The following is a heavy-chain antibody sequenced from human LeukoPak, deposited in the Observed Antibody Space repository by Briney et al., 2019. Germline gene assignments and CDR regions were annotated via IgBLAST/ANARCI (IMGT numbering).Heavy chain of an antibody. Sequence: SETLSLTCAVYGGSFSDYYWGWIRQPPGKGLERIGYVHSNGDTDYNPSLRSRLTILLDTSKKDFSLKVSSVTAADTAVYYCAGWRIAALAFDYWGQGTLVTVSS. J-gene: IGHJ4*02. CDR1: GGSFSDYY. CDR3: AGWRIAALAFDY. D-gene: IGHD6-6*01. V-gene: IGHV4-59*01. CDR2: VHSNGDT.